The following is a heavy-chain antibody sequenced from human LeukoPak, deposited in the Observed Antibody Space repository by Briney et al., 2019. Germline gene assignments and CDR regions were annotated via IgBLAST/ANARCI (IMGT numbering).Heavy chain of an antibody. Sequence: GRSLRLSCAASGFTFSSYGMHWVRQAPGKGLEWVAVIWYDGSNKYYADSVKGRFTISRDNSKSTLYLQMNSLRAEDTAVYYCARAETLWFGELLIWGQGTLVTVSS. V-gene: IGHV3-33*01. D-gene: IGHD3-10*01. CDR2: IWYDGSNK. CDR1: GFTFSSYG. J-gene: IGHJ4*02. CDR3: ARAETLWFGELLI.